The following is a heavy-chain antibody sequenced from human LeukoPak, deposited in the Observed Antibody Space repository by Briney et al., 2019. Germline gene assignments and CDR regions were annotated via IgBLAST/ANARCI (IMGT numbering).Heavy chain of an antibody. CDR3: ARPVALHLRFVP. J-gene: IGHJ5*02. V-gene: IGHV4-39*01. CDR2: IYYSGST. D-gene: IGHD2-15*01. Sequence: SETLSLTCTVSGGSISSSLYYWGWLRQPPGKGLEWIVSIYYSGSTYYNSSLKSPVTLSVTTSKNQFALRLRLVRASVTVMYYYARPVALHLRFVPWGRGTLVTVSS. CDR1: GGSISSSLYY.